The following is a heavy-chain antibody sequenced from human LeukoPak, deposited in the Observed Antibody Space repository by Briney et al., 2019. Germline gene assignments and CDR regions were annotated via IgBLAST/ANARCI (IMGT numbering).Heavy chain of an antibody. J-gene: IGHJ3*02. CDR2: ISCSGGST. V-gene: IGHV3-23*01. CDR3: AKYVGATGDAFDI. Sequence: HPGGSLRLSCAASGFTFSSYAMSWVRQAPGKGLEWVSAISCSGGSTYYADSVKGRFTISRDNSKNTLYLQMSSLRAEDTAVYYCAKYVGATGDAFDIWGQGTMVTVSS. D-gene: IGHD1-26*01. CDR1: GFTFSSYA.